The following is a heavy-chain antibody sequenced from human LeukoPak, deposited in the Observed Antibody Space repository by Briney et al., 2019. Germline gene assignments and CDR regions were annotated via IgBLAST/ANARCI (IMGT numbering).Heavy chain of an antibody. CDR1: GFTFSSYA. D-gene: IGHD3-22*01. J-gene: IGHJ6*02. Sequence: GGSLRLSCAASGFTFSSYAMSWVRQAPGKGLEWVSAISGSGGSTYYADSVKGRFTIPRDNSKNTLYLQMNSLRAEDTAVYYCAKDEPDYYDSSGYRHYYNGMDVWGQGTTVTVSS. V-gene: IGHV3-23*01. CDR3: AKDEPDYYDSSGYRHYYNGMDV. CDR2: ISGSGGST.